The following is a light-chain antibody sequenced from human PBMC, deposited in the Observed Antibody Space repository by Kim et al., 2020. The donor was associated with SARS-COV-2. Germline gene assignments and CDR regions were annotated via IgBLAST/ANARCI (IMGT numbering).Light chain of an antibody. J-gene: IGKJ1*01. Sequence: SVSPGERPTLSCRASQSVGTDLAWYQQKPGQAPRLLIYGASTRASGIPARFSGSGSGTEFTLTISSLQSEDSVVYYCQEYNSWWAFGQGTKVDIK. CDR3: QEYNSWWA. V-gene: IGKV3-15*01. CDR1: QSVGTD. CDR2: GAS.